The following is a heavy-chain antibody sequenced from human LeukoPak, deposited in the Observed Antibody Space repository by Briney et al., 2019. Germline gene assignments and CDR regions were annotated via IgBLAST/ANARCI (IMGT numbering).Heavy chain of an antibody. V-gene: IGHV3-30*18. Sequence: GGSLRLSCAASGFTFSSYGMPWVRQAPGKGLEWVAVISYDRSNKYYADSVKGRFTISRDNSKNTLYLQMNSLRAEDTAVYYCAKDQGSGWLDYWGQGTLVTVSS. CDR2: ISYDRSNK. CDR3: AKDQGSGWLDY. CDR1: GFTFSSYG. J-gene: IGHJ4*02. D-gene: IGHD6-19*01.